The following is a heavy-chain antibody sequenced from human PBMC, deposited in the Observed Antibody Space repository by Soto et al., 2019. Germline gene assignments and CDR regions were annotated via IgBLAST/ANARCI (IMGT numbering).Heavy chain of an antibody. J-gene: IGHJ4*02. CDR3: AKEGRTGTPSRVDY. Sequence: QVQLVESGGGVVQPGRSLRLSCAASGFTFSSYGMHWVRQAPGKGLEWVAVISYDGRNKYYADSVKGRLTISRDNSKNSLYLEMNSLRAEDTAVYYCAKEGRTGTPSRVDYWGQGTLVTVSS. D-gene: IGHD1-1*01. CDR2: ISYDGRNK. V-gene: IGHV3-30*18. CDR1: GFTFSSYG.